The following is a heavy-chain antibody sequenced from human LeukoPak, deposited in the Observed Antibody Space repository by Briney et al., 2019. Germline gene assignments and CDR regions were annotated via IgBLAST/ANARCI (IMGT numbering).Heavy chain of an antibody. CDR2: ISYDGSNK. V-gene: IGHV3-30*18. CDR1: GFTFSSYG. J-gene: IGHJ4*02. D-gene: IGHD3-10*01. Sequence: AGGSLRLSCAASGFTFSSYGMHWVRQAPGKGREWVAVISYDGSNKYYADSVKGRFTISRDNSKKTLYLEMNSLRPEDTAVYYCAKDEGRSDRYGSGSYPPYWGQGTLVTVSS. CDR3: AKDEGRSDRYGSGSYPPY.